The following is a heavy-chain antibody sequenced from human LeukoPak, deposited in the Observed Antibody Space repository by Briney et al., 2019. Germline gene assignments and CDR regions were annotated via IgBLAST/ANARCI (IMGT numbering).Heavy chain of an antibody. CDR2: ITSSGGTI. V-gene: IGHV3-48*03. CDR3: SRGRFCINP. J-gene: IGHJ5*02. D-gene: IGHD3-3*01. CDR1: GFTFSSFE. Sequence: GGSLRPSCAASGFTFSSFEMVWVRQAPGKGLEWVSYITSSGGTIYYAESVKGRFTISRDNAKNSLYLQMNSLRAEDTAVYYCSRGRFCINPWGQGTLVTVSS.